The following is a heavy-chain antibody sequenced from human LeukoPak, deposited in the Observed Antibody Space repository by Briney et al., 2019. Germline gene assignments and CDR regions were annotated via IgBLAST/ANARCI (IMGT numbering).Heavy chain of an antibody. D-gene: IGHD3-22*01. Sequence: ASAKVSCKASGYTFTGYYMHWVRQAPGQGLEWMGCINPNSGGTNYAQKFQGRVTVTRDTSISTAYMELSRLRSDDTAVYYCARARYDSSGYYGYWGQGTLVTVSS. J-gene: IGHJ4*02. CDR1: GYTFTGYY. CDR3: ARARYDSSGYYGY. V-gene: IGHV1-2*02. CDR2: INPNSGGT.